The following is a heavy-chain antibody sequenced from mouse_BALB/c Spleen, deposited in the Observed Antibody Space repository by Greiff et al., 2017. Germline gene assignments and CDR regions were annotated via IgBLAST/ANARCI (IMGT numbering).Heavy chain of an antibody. V-gene: IGHV5-17*02. D-gene: IGHD4-1*01. CDR1: GFTFSSFG. J-gene: IGHJ4*01. CDR2: ISSGSSTI. CDR3: ARCLTGPYAMDY. Sequence: EVKLMESGGGLVQPGGSRKLSCAASGFTFSSFGMHWVRQAPEKGLEWVAYISSGSSTIYYADTVKGRFTISRDNPKNTLFLQMTSLRSEDTAMYYCARCLTGPYAMDYWGQGTSVTVSS.